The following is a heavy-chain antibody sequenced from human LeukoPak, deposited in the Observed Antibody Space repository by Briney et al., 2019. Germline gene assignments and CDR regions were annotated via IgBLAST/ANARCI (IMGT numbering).Heavy chain of an antibody. CDR3: ARHLAAAGTNYYYYMDV. Sequence: GESLKISCKGSGYSFTSYWIGWVRQMPGKGLEWMGIIYPGDSDTRYSPSFQGQVTISADKSISTAYLQWSSLKASDTAMYYCARHLAAAGTNYYYYMDVWGKGTTVTISS. D-gene: IGHD6-13*01. V-gene: IGHV5-51*01. J-gene: IGHJ6*03. CDR2: IYPGDSDT. CDR1: GYSFTSYW.